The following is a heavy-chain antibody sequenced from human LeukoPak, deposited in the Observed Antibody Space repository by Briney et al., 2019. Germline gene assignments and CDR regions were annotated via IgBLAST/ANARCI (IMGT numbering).Heavy chain of an antibody. CDR3: ARLTNGVCPTCGFDY. CDR2: IYYSGST. Sequence: PSETLSLTCAVSGGSISSNSYYWGWIRQPPGKGLEWIGSIYYSGSTYYNPSLKSRVTISVDTSKNQFSLKLSSVTAADTAVYYCARLTNGVCPTCGFDYWGQGTLVTVSS. CDR1: GGSISSNSYY. D-gene: IGHD2-8*01. J-gene: IGHJ4*02. V-gene: IGHV4-39*07.